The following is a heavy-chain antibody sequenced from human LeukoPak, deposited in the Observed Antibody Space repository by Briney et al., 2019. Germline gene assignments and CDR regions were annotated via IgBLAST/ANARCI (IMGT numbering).Heavy chain of an antibody. V-gene: IGHV3-43*01. Sequence: GGSLRLSCAASGFTFDDYTMHWVRQAPGKGLEWVSLISWDGGSTYYADSVKGRFTISRDNSKNSLYLQMNSLRTEDTAVYYCAREGLLWFGEFFNWGQGTLVTVSS. CDR2: ISWDGGST. CDR1: GFTFDDYT. CDR3: AREGLLWFGEFFN. D-gene: IGHD3-10*01. J-gene: IGHJ4*02.